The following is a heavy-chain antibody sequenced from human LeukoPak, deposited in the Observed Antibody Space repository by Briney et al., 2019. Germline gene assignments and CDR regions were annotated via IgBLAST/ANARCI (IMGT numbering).Heavy chain of an antibody. J-gene: IGHJ4*02. CDR2: INPSGGST. V-gene: IGHV1-46*01. CDR1: GYTFTSYY. CDR3: ASASGSYYGSNFDY. Sequence: ASVKVSCKASGYTFTSYYMHWARQAPGQGLEWMGIINPSGGSTSYAQKFQGRVTMTRDTSTSTVYMELSSLRSEDTAVYYCASASGSYYGSNFDYWGQGTLVTVSP. D-gene: IGHD1-26*01.